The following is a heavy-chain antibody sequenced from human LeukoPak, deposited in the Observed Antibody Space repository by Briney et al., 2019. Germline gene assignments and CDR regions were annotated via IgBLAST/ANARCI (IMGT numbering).Heavy chain of an antibody. D-gene: IGHD6-13*01. CDR3: ASGIAAAGPGFDY. V-gene: IGHV4-38-2*02. J-gene: IGHJ4*02. Sequence: SETLSLTCTVSGYSISSGCYWGWIRQPPGKGLEWIGSIYHSGSTYCNPSLKSRVTISVDTSKNQFSLKLSSVTAADTAVYYCASGIAAAGPGFDYWGQGTLVTVSS. CDR1: GYSISSGCY. CDR2: IYHSGST.